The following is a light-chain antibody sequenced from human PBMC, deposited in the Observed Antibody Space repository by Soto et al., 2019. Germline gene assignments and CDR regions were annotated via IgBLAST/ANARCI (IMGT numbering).Light chain of an antibody. CDR1: SSNIGSNY. J-gene: IGLJ1*01. CDR2: RNN. V-gene: IGLV1-47*01. Sequence: QSVLTQPPSASGTPGQRVTISCSGSSSNIGSNYVYWYQQPPGTAPKLLIYRNNQRPSGVPDRFSGSKSGTSASLAISGLRSEDEADYYCAAWDASLSGQVFGTGTKVTVL. CDR3: AAWDASLSGQV.